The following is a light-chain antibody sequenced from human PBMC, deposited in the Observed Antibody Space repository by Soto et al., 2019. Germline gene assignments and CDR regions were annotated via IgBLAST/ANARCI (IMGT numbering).Light chain of an antibody. Sequence: EVVMTQSPATLSVSPGERVTLSCRASQSVGSNLAWYQQKPGQTPRLLFYGASTGATGLPARFGGSGSGTEFTLSISSLQSEDFAVYYCQQYNIWPITFGQGTRLEI. CDR1: QSVGSN. V-gene: IGKV3-15*01. CDR3: QQYNIWPIT. CDR2: GAS. J-gene: IGKJ5*01.